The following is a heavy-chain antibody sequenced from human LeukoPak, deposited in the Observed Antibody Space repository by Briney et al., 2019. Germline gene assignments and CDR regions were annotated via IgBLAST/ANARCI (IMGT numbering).Heavy chain of an antibody. V-gene: IGHV4-30-4*01. CDR1: GGSISSGDYY. CDR3: ARVLLLWFGELSYFDY. CDR2: IYYSGST. Sequence: SQTLSLTCTVSGGSISSGDYYWSWIRQPPGKGLEWIGYIYYSGSTCYNPSLKSRVTISVDTSKNQFSLKLSSVTAADTAVYYCARVLLLWFGELSYFDYWGQGTLVTVSS. D-gene: IGHD3-10*01. J-gene: IGHJ4*02.